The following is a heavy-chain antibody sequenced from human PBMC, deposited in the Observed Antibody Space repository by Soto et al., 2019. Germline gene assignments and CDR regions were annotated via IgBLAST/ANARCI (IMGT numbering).Heavy chain of an antibody. D-gene: IGHD4-17*01. CDR1: GGSISSYY. V-gene: IGHV4-59*01. CDR2: IYYSGST. Sequence: QVQLQESGPGLVKPSETLSLTCTVSGGSISSYYWSWIRQPPGKGLEWIGYIYYSGSTNYNPSLKSRVTISVAPSKNQVSLTLSSVTAADTAVYYCARALGATVVPPWGQGTLVTVSS. J-gene: IGHJ5*02. CDR3: ARALGATVVPP.